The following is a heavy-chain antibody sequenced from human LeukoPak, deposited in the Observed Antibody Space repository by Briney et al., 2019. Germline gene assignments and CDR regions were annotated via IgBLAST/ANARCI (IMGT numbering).Heavy chain of an antibody. CDR2: ISSSSSYI. D-gene: IGHD5-12*01. CDR3: TRDSGYNAFDI. Sequence: WVSSISSSSSYIYYAESVKGRFTISRDNSKNSLYLQMNSLRGEDTAVYYCTRDSGYNAFDIWGQGTMVTVSS. J-gene: IGHJ3*02. V-gene: IGHV3-21*01.